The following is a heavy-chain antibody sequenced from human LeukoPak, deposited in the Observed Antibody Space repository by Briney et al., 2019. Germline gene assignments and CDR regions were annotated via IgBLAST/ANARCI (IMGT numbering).Heavy chain of an antibody. CDR3: AGQSPAGPLPDY. CDR2: IYYSGST. CDR1: GGSISSSSYY. Sequence: PSETLSLTCTVSGGSISSSSYYWGWIRQPPGKGLEWIGSIYYSGSTYYNPSLKSRVTISVDTSKNQFSLKLSSVTAADTAVYYCAGQSPAGPLPDYWVQGTLVTVSS. J-gene: IGHJ4*02. V-gene: IGHV4-39*01.